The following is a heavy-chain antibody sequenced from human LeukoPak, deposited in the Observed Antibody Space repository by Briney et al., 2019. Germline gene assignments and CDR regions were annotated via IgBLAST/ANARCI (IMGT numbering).Heavy chain of an antibody. D-gene: IGHD3-22*01. CDR1: GFTFDDYA. V-gene: IGHV3-9*01. CDR3: AKAPRGYYYDSSGYYMA. CDR2: ISWNSGSI. Sequence: GGSLRLSCAAFGFTFDDYAMHWVRQAPGKGLEWVSGISWNSGSIGYADSVKGRFTISRDNAKNSLYLQMNSLRAEDTALYYCAKAPRGYYYDSSGYYMAWGQGTLVTVSS. J-gene: IGHJ5*02.